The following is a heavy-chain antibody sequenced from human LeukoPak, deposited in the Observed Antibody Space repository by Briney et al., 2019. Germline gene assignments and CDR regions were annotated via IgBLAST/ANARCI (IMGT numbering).Heavy chain of an antibody. CDR2: ISSNGGST. D-gene: IGHD6-13*01. J-gene: IGHJ4*02. CDR3: VKDLFPESSWYDDY. Sequence: GGSLRLSCSASGFTFSSYAMPWVRQAPGKGLEYVSAISSNGGSTYYADSVKGRFTISRDNSKNTLYLKMSSLRAEDTAVYYCVKDLFPESSWYDDYWGQGTLVTVSS. CDR1: GFTFSSYA. V-gene: IGHV3-64D*06.